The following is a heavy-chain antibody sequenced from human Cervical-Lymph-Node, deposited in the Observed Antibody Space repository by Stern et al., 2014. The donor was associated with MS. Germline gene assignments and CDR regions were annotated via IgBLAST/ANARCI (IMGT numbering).Heavy chain of an antibody. V-gene: IGHV3-74*01. D-gene: IGHD5-12*01. CDR2: INSDGSSS. Sequence: EVQLVESGGGLVQPGGSLRLSCAASGFTFSRYWMHWVRQVPGKGQVWVSRINSDGSSSDYVASVKGRFTISRDNAKSTVYLEMNSLRVEDTAMYFCARGGEHYSYYYAMDVWGQGTTVTVSS. J-gene: IGHJ6*02. CDR1: GFTFSRYW. CDR3: ARGGEHYSYYYAMDV.